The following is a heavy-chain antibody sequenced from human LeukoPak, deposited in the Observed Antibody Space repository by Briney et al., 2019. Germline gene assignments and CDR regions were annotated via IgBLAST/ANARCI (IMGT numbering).Heavy chain of an antibody. CDR3: ARVDIDIVVVTAADFDY. V-gene: IGHV1-8*01. J-gene: IGHJ4*02. CDR2: MNPNSGNT. CDR1: GYTFTSYD. Sequence: ASVKVSCKASGYTFTSYDINWVRQATGQGLEWMGWMNPNSGNTGYAQKFQGRVTMTTDTSTSTAYMELRSLRSDDTAVYYCARVDIDIVVVTAADFDYWGQGTLVTVSS. D-gene: IGHD2-21*02.